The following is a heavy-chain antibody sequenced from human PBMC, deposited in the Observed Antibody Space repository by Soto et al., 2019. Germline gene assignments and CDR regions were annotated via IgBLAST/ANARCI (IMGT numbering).Heavy chain of an antibody. D-gene: IGHD1-1*01. J-gene: IGHJ4*02. CDR2: IYWDDDK. V-gene: IGHV2-5*02. CDR1: GFSLTSSGVA. Sequence: QITLKESGPTLVQPTQTLTLTCAFSGFSLTSSGVAVGWVRQPPGRALEWLALIYWDDDKRYSPSLKSRLTIPKDTSKNQVVLTMTNIDPVDTATYYCAHSLAWKSATLDYWGQGTLVTVSS. CDR3: AHSLAWKSATLDY.